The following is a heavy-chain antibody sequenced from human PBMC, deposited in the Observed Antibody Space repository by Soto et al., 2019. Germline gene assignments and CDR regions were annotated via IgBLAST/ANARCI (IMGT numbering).Heavy chain of an antibody. CDR3: ARLGYCSGGSRFYIDY. J-gene: IGHJ4*02. CDR2: ISSSSSTI. D-gene: IGHD2-15*01. CDR1: GFTFSSYS. Sequence: EVQLVESGGGLVQPGGSLRLSCAASGFTFSSYSMNWVRQAPGKGLEWVSYISSSSSTIYYADSVKGRFTISRDNAKNSLYLQMNSLRDQDTAVYYCARLGYCSGGSRFYIDYWGQGTLVTVSS. V-gene: IGHV3-48*02.